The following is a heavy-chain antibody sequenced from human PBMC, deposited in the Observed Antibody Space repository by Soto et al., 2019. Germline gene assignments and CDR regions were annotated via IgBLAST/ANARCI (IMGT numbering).Heavy chain of an antibody. D-gene: IGHD6-13*01. CDR2: INAGNGNT. CDR1: GYTFTIYA. J-gene: IGHJ4*02. CDR3: ARVTSWYNVDY. V-gene: IGHV1-3*01. Sequence: QVQLVQSGAEVKKPGASVKVSCKASGYTFTIYAMHWVRQSPGQRLEWMGWINAGNGNTKYSQKFPGRVTITSDTSAITAYMQLSSLRSEDTAVYSCARVTSWYNVDYWGQGTLVTVSS.